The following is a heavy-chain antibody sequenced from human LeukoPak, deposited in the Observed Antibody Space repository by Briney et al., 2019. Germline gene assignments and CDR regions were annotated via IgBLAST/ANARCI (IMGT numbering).Heavy chain of an antibody. V-gene: IGHV1-2*02. J-gene: IGHJ6*03. CDR2: INPYSGGR. Sequence: ASVKVSCKASGYTFTGYYMHWVRQAPGQGLEWMGWINPYSGGRNNAQKFQGRVTRTRDTSISTAYMELSRLRSDDTAVDYCARGAEYYYYMDVWGKGTTV. CDR1: GYTFTGYY. CDR3: ARGAEYYYYMDV.